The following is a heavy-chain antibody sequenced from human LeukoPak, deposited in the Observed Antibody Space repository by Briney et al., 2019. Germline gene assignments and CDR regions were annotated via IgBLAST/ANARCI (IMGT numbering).Heavy chain of an antibody. D-gene: IGHD6-19*01. CDR1: GYTFTAYY. CDR2: INPNSGGT. V-gene: IGHV1-2*02. CDR3: ARRIAVTGKFDY. Sequence: ASVKVSCKASGYTFTAYYIHWVRQAPGQGLEWMGWINPNSGGTNYARKFQGRVTMTGDTSITTAYMELNRLRSDDTAVYYCARRIAVTGKFDYWGQGTLVTVSS. J-gene: IGHJ4*02.